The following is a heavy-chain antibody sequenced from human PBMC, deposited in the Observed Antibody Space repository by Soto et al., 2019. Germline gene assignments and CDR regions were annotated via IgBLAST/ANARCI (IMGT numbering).Heavy chain of an antibody. D-gene: IGHD2-2*01. J-gene: IGHJ4*02. CDR3: ARVDCTSTSCHAGYCFDY. Sequence: SETLSLTCTVSGGSISSYYWSWIRQPPGKGLEWIGYIYYSGSTDYSPSLKSRVTISVDTSKNQFSLKLSSVTAADTALYYCARVDCTSTSCHAGYCFDYWGQGTLVTVSS. CDR2: IYYSGST. V-gene: IGHV4-59*01. CDR1: GGSISSYY.